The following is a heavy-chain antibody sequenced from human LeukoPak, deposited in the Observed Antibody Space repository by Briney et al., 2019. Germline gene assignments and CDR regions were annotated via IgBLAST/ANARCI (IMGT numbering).Heavy chain of an antibody. D-gene: IGHD5-12*01. Sequence: SETLSLTCSVSGASISTSSSYYWGWVRQPPGKGLEWIGNIYYTGNTYYNPSLKSRVTISVETSKNQFSLNLKSVTAADTALYYCARHLSVGYNGYELWGQGTLVIVSS. V-gene: IGHV4-39*01. CDR3: ARHLSVGYNGYEL. J-gene: IGHJ1*01. CDR2: IYYTGNT. CDR1: GASISTSSSYY.